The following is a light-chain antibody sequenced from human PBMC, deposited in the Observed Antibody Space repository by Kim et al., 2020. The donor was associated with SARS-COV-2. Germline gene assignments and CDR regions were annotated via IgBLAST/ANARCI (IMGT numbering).Light chain of an antibody. CDR3: QSFDTSLNTVI. Sequence: QRVTSSCTGSHSTIGAHYDVHWYQFLPGTAPKLLIHGNNNRPSWVPDRFSGSKSDTSASLAITGLQAEDEADYYCQSFDTSLNTVIFGGGTQLTVL. V-gene: IGLV1-40*01. J-gene: IGLJ2*01. CDR1: HSTIGAHYD. CDR2: GNN.